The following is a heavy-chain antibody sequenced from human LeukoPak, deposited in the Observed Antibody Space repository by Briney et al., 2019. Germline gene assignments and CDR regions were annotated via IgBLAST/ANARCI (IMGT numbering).Heavy chain of an antibody. CDR1: GFTFSSYA. CDR2: ISGSGGST. Sequence: GGSLRLSCAATGFTFSSYAMSWVRQAPGKGLEWVSAISGSGGSTYYADSVKGRFTISRDNSKNTLYLQMNSLRAEDTAVYYCAKMGEVVADSLDAFDIWGQGTMVTVSS. V-gene: IGHV3-23*01. J-gene: IGHJ3*02. CDR3: AKMGEVVADSLDAFDI. D-gene: IGHD3-22*01.